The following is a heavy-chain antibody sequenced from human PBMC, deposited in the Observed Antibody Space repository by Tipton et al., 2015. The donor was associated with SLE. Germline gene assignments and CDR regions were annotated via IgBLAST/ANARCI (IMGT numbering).Heavy chain of an antibody. D-gene: IGHD5-12*01. Sequence: RSLRLSCAASGFTFRDYGMHWVRQAPGMGLEWVAFISYDGSNEYYGDSVKGRFTISRDNSKNKVFLQMISLGVEDTAVYYCAKEQYSGYGLDVWGKGTTVTVSS. J-gene: IGHJ6*04. CDR1: GFTFRDYG. CDR2: ISYDGSNE. CDR3: AKEQYSGYGLDV. V-gene: IGHV3-30*18.